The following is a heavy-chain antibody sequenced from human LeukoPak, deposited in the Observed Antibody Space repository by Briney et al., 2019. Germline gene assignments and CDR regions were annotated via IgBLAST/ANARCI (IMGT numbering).Heavy chain of an antibody. J-gene: IGHJ6*03. CDR2: ISAYNGHT. CDR1: GYTLTELS. V-gene: IGHV1-18*01. Sequence: ASVKVSCKVSGYTLTELSMHWVRQAPGQGLEWMGWISAYNGHTNYTQKFQGRVTMTTDTSTRTAYMELRSPTSDDTAVYYCARVPSSSSWHSYYYYMDVWGKGTTVTISS. CDR3: ARVPSSSSWHSYYYYMDV. D-gene: IGHD6-13*01.